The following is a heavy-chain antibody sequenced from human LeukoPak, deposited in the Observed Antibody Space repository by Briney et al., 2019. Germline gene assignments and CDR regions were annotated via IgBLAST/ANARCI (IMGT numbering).Heavy chain of an antibody. J-gene: IGHJ3*02. CDR2: ISAYNGNT. CDR1: GYTFTGYY. CDR3: ALGYSSSWTGDAFDI. V-gene: IGHV1-18*04. D-gene: IGHD6-13*01. Sequence: ASVKVSCKASGYTFTGYYMHWVRQAPGQGLEWMGWISAYNGNTNYAQKLQGRVTMTTDTSTSTAYMELRSLRSDDTAVYYCALGYSSSWTGDAFDIWGQGTMVTVSS.